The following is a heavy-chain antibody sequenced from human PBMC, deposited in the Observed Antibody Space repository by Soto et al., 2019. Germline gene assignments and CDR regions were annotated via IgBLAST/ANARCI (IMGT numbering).Heavy chain of an antibody. CDR1: GKSFDNFA. CDR3: ARAKYDYIWGSYHPFDQ. Sequence: QVQLVQSGAEVKKPGASVRLSCKVSGKSFDNFAVHWVRQTPGQRPEWMGRINVGDDKTKYSEKFQGRVIVSYDTSATTACMELRALSSEDTAVYYCARAKYDYIWGSYHPFDQWAQGAQVTVAS. V-gene: IGHV1-3*01. D-gene: IGHD3-16*02. J-gene: IGHJ4*02. CDR2: INVGDDKT.